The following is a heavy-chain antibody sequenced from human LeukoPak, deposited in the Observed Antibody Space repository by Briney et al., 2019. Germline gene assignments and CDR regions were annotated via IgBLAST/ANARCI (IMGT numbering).Heavy chain of an antibody. CDR3: ARYGDYRHFYYYMDV. J-gene: IGHJ6*03. CDR2: ISSSSNMK. D-gene: IGHD4-17*01. CDR1: GLTFSSYS. V-gene: IGHV3-48*04. Sequence: GGSLRLSCVASGLTFSSYSMTWVRQAPGKGLEWVSYISSSSNMKHYADSVRGRFTISRDNAKNSLYLHMDSLRADDTAMYYCARYGDYRHFYYYMDVWGKGTRVTVSS.